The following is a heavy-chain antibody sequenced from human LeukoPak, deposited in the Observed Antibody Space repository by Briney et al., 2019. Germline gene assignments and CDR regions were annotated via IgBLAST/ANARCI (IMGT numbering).Heavy chain of an antibody. CDR3: ARVEGHSSPFDP. CDR1: GYTFTGYY. D-gene: IGHD3-22*01. Sequence: ASVKVSCKASGYTFTGYYMHWVRQAPGQGLEWMGWINPNSGGTNYAQKFQGRVTMTRDTSISTAYMELSRLRSDDTAVYYCARVEGHSSPFDPWGQGTLATVSS. CDR2: INPNSGGT. V-gene: IGHV1-2*02. J-gene: IGHJ5*02.